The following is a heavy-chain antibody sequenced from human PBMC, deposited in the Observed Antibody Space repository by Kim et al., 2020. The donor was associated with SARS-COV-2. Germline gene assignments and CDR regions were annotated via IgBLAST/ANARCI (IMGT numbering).Heavy chain of an antibody. J-gene: IGHJ5*02. CDR3: AKGGGSYRPGYNWFDP. V-gene: IGHV3-23*01. D-gene: IGHD1-26*01. CDR2: ISGSGGST. Sequence: GGSLRLSCAASGFTFSSYAMSWVRQAPGKGLEWVSAISGSGGSTYYADSVKGRFTISRDNSKNTLYLQMNSLRAEDTAVYYCAKGGGSYRPGYNWFDPWGQGTLVTVSS. CDR1: GFTFSSYA.